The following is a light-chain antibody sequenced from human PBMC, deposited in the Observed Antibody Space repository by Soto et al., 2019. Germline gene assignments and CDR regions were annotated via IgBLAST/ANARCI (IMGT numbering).Light chain of an antibody. J-gene: IGKJ1*01. V-gene: IGKV1-27*01. CDR3: QKYNTVPRT. Sequence: DIQMTQSPSSLSASVGDRVTITCRASQGISHFLAWYQQKPGKVPKLLIYAASILQSGVPPRFSGSGSGTDFTLTISSLQPEYVATYYCQKYNTVPRTFGQGTKVEI. CDR1: QGISHF. CDR2: AAS.